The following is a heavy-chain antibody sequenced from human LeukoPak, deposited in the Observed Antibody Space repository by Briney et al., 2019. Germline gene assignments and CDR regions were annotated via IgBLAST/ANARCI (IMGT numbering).Heavy chain of an antibody. CDR3: AKDLAIVGAGMG. D-gene: IGHD1-26*01. CDR1: GFTFSSYA. Sequence: GGSLRLSCAASGFTFSSYAMSWVCQAPGKGLEWVSAISGSGGSTYYADSVKGRFTISRDNSKNTLYLQMNSLRAEDTAVYYCAKDLAIVGAGMGWGQGTMVTVSS. J-gene: IGHJ3*01. CDR2: ISGSGGST. V-gene: IGHV3-23*01.